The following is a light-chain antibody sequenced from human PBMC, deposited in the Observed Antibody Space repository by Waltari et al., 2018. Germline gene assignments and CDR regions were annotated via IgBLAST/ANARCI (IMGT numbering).Light chain of an antibody. CDR3: QQYGSSPRT. CDR2: GAS. V-gene: IGKV3-20*01. CDR1: QSVSSYY. J-gene: IGKJ1*01. Sequence: EIVLTQSPGTLSLSPGERATLSCRASQSVSSYYLAWYQQKPGQAPKVLIYGASSRSTGIQDRFTGSVSGTDFTLTISRLEPEDFAVYYCQQYGSSPRTFGQGTKVEIK.